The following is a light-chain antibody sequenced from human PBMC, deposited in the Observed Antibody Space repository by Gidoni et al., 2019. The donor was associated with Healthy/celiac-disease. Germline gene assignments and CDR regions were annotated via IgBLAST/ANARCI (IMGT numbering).Light chain of an antibody. Sequence: DIVMTHSPSSLAWSLGERATINCKSSQSVLYSSNNKNYLAWYQQKPGQPPKLLIYWASTRESGVPDRFSGSGSGTDFTLTISSLQAEDVAVYYCQQYYSTPHTFGGGTKVEIK. J-gene: IGKJ4*01. CDR3: QQYYSTPHT. CDR1: QSVLYSSNNKNY. V-gene: IGKV4-1*01. CDR2: WAS.